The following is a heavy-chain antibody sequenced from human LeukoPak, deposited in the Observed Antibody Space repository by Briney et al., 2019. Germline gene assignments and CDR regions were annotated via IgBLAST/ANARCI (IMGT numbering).Heavy chain of an antibody. J-gene: IGHJ5*02. CDR3: ARDSYNWNDGGRFDP. CDR1: GFTFSSYW. Sequence: TGGSLRLSCAASGFTFSSYWMHWVRQAPGKGLVWVSRINSDGSSTSYADSVKGRFTISRDNAKNTLYLQMNSLRAEDTAVYYCARDSYNWNDGGRFDPWGQGTLVTVSS. D-gene: IGHD1-20*01. V-gene: IGHV3-74*01. CDR2: INSDGSST.